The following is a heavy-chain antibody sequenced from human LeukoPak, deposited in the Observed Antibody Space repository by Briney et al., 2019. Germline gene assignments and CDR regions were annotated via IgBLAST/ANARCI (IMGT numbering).Heavy chain of an antibody. Sequence: SQTLSLTCAVSGGSISSGGYSWSWIRQPPGKGLEWIGYIYHSGSTYYHPSLKSRVTISVDRSKNPFSLKLSSVTAADTAVYYCARGRGDYVWGSYRYDYWGQGTLVTVSS. J-gene: IGHJ4*02. CDR2: IYHSGST. CDR3: ARGRGDYVWGSYRYDY. V-gene: IGHV4-30-2*01. CDR1: GGSISSGGYS. D-gene: IGHD3-16*02.